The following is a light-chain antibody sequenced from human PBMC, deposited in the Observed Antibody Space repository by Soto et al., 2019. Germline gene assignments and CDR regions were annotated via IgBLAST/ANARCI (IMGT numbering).Light chain of an antibody. J-gene: IGKJ1*01. Sequence: IQMTQSPSTLSASVGDRVTITCRASQSISSWLAWYQQKPGKAPKLLIYKASSLESGVPSRFSGSGSGTEFTLTISSLQPDDFATYYCQQYNSYPLFGQGTKVDIK. CDR1: QSISSW. V-gene: IGKV1-5*03. CDR3: QQYNSYPL. CDR2: KAS.